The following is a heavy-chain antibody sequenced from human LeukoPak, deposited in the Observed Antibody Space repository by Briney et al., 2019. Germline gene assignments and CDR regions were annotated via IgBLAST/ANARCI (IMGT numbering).Heavy chain of an antibody. CDR1: GGSISSYY. V-gene: IGHV4-59*12. CDR3: ARNYGSGRYFNF. D-gene: IGHD3-10*01. J-gene: IGHJ4*02. Sequence: PSETLSLTCTVSGGSISSYYWSWIRQPPGKGLEWIGYIYYSGSTNYNPSLKSRVTISLDTSKNQFSLKLSSVTAAETAVYYCARNYGSGRYFNFWGQGTLVTVSS. CDR2: IYYSGST.